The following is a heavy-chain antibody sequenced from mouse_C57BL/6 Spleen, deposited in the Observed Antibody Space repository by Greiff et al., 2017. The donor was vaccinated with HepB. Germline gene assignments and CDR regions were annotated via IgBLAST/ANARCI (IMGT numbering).Heavy chain of an antibody. CDR2: IYPGDGDT. Sequence: QVQLQQSGPELVKPGASVKISCKASGYAFSSSWMNWVKQRPGKGLEWIGRIYPGDGDTNYNGKVKGKATLTADKSSSTAYMQRSSLTSEDSAVYVCAREGITTVVDYWGQGTTLTVSS. J-gene: IGHJ2*01. CDR1: GYAFSSSW. CDR3: AREGITTVVDY. V-gene: IGHV1-82*01. D-gene: IGHD1-1*01.